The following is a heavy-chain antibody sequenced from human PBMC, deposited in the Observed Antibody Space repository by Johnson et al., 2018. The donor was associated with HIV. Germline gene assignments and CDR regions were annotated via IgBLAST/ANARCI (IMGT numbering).Heavy chain of an antibody. CDR3: ARVMGLGGYSLAFDI. V-gene: IGHV3-30*03. CDR1: GFTFSSYG. D-gene: IGHD3-22*01. Sequence: VQLVESGGGVVQPGRSLRLSCAASGFTFSSYGMHWVRQAPGKGLEWVAVISYDGNNKYYVDSVKDRFTISRDNAKNSLYLQMNSLRAEDTAVYYCARVMGLGGYSLAFDIWGQGT. J-gene: IGHJ3*02. CDR2: ISYDGNNK.